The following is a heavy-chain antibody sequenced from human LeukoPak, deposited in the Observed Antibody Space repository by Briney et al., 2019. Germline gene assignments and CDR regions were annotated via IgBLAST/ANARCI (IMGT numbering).Heavy chain of an antibody. D-gene: IGHD6-13*01. CDR3: AKAIAAAGTLGFDY. CDR1: GFTFSNYG. CDR2: ISESGSTT. V-gene: IGHV3-23*01. Sequence: GGPLRLSCAASGFTFSNYGMSWVRQAPGKGLEWVSGISESGSTTYYADSVKGRFTISRDNSKNTLYLQMNSLRAEDTAVYYCAKAIAAAGTLGFDYWGQGTLVTVSS. J-gene: IGHJ4*02.